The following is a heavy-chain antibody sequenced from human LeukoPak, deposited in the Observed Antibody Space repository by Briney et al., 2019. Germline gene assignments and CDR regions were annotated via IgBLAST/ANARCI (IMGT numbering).Heavy chain of an antibody. CDR1: GGSISSYY. D-gene: IGHD7-27*01. CDR2: IYYSGST. CDR3: ARYGEIGPPPNYFGY. J-gene: IGHJ4*02. V-gene: IGHV4-59*01. Sequence: SETLSLTCTVSGGSISSYYWSWIRQPPGKGLEWIGYIYYSGSTNYNPSLKSRVTISVDTSKNQFSLKLSSVTAADTAVYYCARYGEIGPPPNYFGYWGQGTLVTVSS.